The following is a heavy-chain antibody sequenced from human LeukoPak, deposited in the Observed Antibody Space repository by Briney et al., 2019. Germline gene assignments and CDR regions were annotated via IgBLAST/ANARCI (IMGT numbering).Heavy chain of an antibody. D-gene: IGHD6-6*01. CDR2: IYSSGTT. V-gene: IGHV4-59*01. CDR3: ARDRWMFGTSSIWYFDL. CDR1: GGSINNYY. Sequence: SETLSLTCTVSGGSINNYYWSWIRQPPGKGLEWIGFIYSSGTTSYNPSLKSRVTISVDTSKNQFSLKLASVTAADAAVYYCARDRWMFGTSSIWYFDLWGRGTLITVSS. J-gene: IGHJ2*01.